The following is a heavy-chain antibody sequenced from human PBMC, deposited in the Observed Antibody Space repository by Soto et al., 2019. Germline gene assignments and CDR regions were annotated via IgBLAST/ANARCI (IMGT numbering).Heavy chain of an antibody. J-gene: IGHJ4*02. D-gene: IGHD6-19*01. CDR3: ARGSPTVAGDY. CDR1: GFTFSSYG. V-gene: IGHV3-33*01. Sequence: GGSLRLSCAASGFTFSSYGMHWVRQAPGKGLEWVAVIWYDGSNKYYADSVKGRFTISRDNSKNTLYLQMNSLRAEDTAVYYCARGSPTVAGDYWGQGTLVTVSS. CDR2: IWYDGSNK.